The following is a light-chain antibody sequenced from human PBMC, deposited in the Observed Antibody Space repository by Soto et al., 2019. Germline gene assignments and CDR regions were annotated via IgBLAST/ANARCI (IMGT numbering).Light chain of an antibody. V-gene: IGKV3-20*01. J-gene: IGKJ5*01. CDR1: ESVSTN. Sequence: EIVMTQSPAALSLSPAERATRSCRASESVSTNLAWLQQKPGQAPSLLISGASSRATGIPDRFTGSGSGTDFTLTISRLEPEDFAVYYCQHYDSLSFGQGTQLEIK. CDR2: GAS. CDR3: QHYDSLS.